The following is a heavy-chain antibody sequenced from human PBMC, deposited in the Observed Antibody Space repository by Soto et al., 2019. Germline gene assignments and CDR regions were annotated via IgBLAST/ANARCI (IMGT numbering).Heavy chain of an antibody. CDR1: GFTFTSSA. D-gene: IGHD2-2*01. J-gene: IGHJ6*02. CDR2: IVVGSGNT. Sequence: SVKVSCKASGFTFTSSAVQWVRQARGQRLEWIGWIVVGSGNTNYAQKFQERVTITRDMSTSTAYMELSSLRSEDTAVYYCAAFLCSSTSCYGYYCMDVWGQGTTVTVSS. V-gene: IGHV1-58*01. CDR3: AAFLCSSTSCYGYYCMDV.